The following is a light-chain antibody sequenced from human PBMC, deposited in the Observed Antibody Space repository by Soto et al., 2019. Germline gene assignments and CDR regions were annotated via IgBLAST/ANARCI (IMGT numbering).Light chain of an antibody. J-gene: IGKJ4*01. CDR2: RTS. V-gene: IGKV3-15*01. CDR3: QQYNNWPRAT. CDR1: QNINGI. Sequence: EIVMTQSPATLSVSPGERATLSCKASQNINGILAWYQQKPGQAPRLLMFRTSTRATGFPARFSASGSGTEFNLTISSLQSEDFAIYYCQQYNNWPRATFGGGTKVEIK.